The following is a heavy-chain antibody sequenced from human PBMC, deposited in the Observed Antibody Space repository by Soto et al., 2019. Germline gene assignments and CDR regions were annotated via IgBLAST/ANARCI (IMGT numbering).Heavy chain of an antibody. CDR1: GGSISSYY. Sequence: PSETLSLTCTVSGGSISSYYWTWIRQPPGKGLEWIGYIYYSGSTNYNPSLKSRVTISVDTSKNQFSLKLSSVTAADTAVYYCARGEGQITIFGVVSQMGYWGQGTLVTVSS. V-gene: IGHV4-59*12. CDR3: ARGEGQITIFGVVSQMGY. D-gene: IGHD3-3*01. CDR2: IYYSGST. J-gene: IGHJ4*02.